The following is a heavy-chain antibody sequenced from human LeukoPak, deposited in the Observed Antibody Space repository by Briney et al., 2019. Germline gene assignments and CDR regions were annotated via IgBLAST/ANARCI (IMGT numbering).Heavy chain of an antibody. D-gene: IGHD3-22*01. CDR2: ISQSGNI. J-gene: IGHJ5*02. Sequence: SQTLSLTCTVSGDSISSGGYSWSWIRQPPGKGLEWIGYIYHIGYISQSGNIYQNPSLKSRVTISLDTTRNQFSLKLSSVTAADTAVYYCARSPLAFYDSSGYPRVWFDPWGQGTLVTVSS. CDR3: ARSPLAFYDSSGYPRVWFDP. CDR1: GDSISSGGYS. V-gene: IGHV4-30-2*01.